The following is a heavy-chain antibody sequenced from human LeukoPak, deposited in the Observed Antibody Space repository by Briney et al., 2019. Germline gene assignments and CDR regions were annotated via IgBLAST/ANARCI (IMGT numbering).Heavy chain of an antibody. J-gene: IGHJ5*02. Sequence: PSETLSLTCTVSGGSISSSGYYWGWIRQPPGKGLEWIGSIYYSGSTYYNPSLRSRVTISVDTSKNQFSLKLSSVTAADTAVYYCARVVVAATAWFDPWGQGTLVTVSS. CDR1: GGSISSSGYY. CDR3: ARVVVAATAWFDP. V-gene: IGHV4-39*01. D-gene: IGHD2-15*01. CDR2: IYYSGST.